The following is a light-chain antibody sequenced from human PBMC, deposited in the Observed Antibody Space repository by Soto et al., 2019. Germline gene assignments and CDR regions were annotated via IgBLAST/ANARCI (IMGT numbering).Light chain of an antibody. J-gene: IGKJ1*01. V-gene: IGKV3-15*01. CDR3: QQYNKWPSA. Sequence: EIVMTQSPATLSLSPGERATLSCRASQSVSSNLAWYQQKPGQAPRLLIYGAFTRATGIPARFSGSGSGTEFTLTISSLQSEDFAVYYCQQYNKWPSAFGQGTKVDIK. CDR1: QSVSSN. CDR2: GAF.